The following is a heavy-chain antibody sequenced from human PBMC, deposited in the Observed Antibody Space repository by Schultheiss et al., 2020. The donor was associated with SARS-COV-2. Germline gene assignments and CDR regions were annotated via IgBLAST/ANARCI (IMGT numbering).Heavy chain of an antibody. CDR2: ISSSSSYI. D-gene: IGHD6-19*01. Sequence: GGSLRLSCAASGFTFSSYGMHWVRQAPGKGLEWVSSISSSSSYIYYADSVKGRFTISRDNAKNSLYLQMNSLRAEDTAVYYCARVGSGWFLGAFDIWGQGTMVTVSS. J-gene: IGHJ3*02. V-gene: IGHV3-21*01. CDR1: GFTFSSYG. CDR3: ARVGSGWFLGAFDI.